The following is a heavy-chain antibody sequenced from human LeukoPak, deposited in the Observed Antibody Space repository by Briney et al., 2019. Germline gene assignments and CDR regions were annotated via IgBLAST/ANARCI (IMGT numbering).Heavy chain of an antibody. CDR1: GFTFSSYA. Sequence: PGGSLRLSCAASGFTFSSYAMSWVRQAPGKGLEWVSGISGSGDSTNYVDSVKGRLTISRDNSKNTLYLQMNRLRAEDTAVYYCAKGCSYSYYSDMDVWGQGTTVTVSS. CDR2: ISGSGDST. CDR3: AKGCSYSYYSDMDV. D-gene: IGHD2-8*01. J-gene: IGHJ6*02. V-gene: IGHV3-23*01.